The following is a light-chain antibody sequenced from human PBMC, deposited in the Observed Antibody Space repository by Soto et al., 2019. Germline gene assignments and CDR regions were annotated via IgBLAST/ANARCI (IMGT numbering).Light chain of an antibody. J-gene: IGKJ2*02. CDR3: QQYYTIPCT. CDR2: WAS. Sequence: DIVMTQSPDSLAVSLGERATINCKSSQSVLYSSNNKNFLAWYQQKPGQPPKLLIYWASTRDSGVPDRFSGSGSGTDFTLTISGLQAEDVGVYFCQQYYTIPCTFGQGTKLEIK. CDR1: QSVLYSSNNKNF. V-gene: IGKV4-1*01.